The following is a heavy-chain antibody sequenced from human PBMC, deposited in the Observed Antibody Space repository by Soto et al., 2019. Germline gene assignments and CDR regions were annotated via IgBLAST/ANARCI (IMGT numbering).Heavy chain of an antibody. V-gene: IGHV1-69*02. CDR2: IIPILGIA. Sequence: QVQLVQSGAEVKKPGSSVKVSCKASGGTFSSYTISWVRQAPGQGLEWMGRIIPILGIANYAQKFQGRVTITADKSTSTAYMELSSLRSEDTAVYYCAEDDYGDYADWFDPWGQGTLVTVSS. CDR3: AEDDYGDYADWFDP. J-gene: IGHJ5*02. D-gene: IGHD4-17*01. CDR1: GGTFSSYT.